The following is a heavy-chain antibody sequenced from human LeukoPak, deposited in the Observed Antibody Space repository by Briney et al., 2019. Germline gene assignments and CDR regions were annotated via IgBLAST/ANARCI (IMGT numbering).Heavy chain of an antibody. D-gene: IGHD6-19*01. J-gene: IGHJ4*02. Sequence: GGSLRLSCGGSGFTFSGYAMNWVRQAPGKGLEWVSSISSSGSHRYYGDSVKGRFTISRDNAKNSLSLQMNSLRAEDTAVYYCARGTSSGWPEGAFDYWGQGTLVTVSS. CDR2: ISSSGSHR. CDR3: ARGTSSGWPEGAFDY. V-gene: IGHV3-21*01. CDR1: GFTFSGYA.